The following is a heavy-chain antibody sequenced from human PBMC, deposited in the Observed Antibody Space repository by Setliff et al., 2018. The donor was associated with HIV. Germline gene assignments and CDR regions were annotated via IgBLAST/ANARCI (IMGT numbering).Heavy chain of an antibody. J-gene: IGHJ4*02. CDR3: ASGYARGSMTH. CDR1: GDSITSGGYF. D-gene: IGHD6-13*01. CDR2: IYYGGST. Sequence: PSETLSLTCTVSGDSITSGGYFWSWIRQHPGKGLEWIGHIYYGGSTYYNPSLKSRVTISADTSYMELSSLRSEDTAVYYCASGYARGSMTHWGQGTLVTVSS. V-gene: IGHV4-31*03.